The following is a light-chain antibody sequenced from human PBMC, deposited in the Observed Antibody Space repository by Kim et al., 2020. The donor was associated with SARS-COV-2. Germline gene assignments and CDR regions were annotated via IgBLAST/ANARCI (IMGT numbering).Light chain of an antibody. CDR2: SDK. CDR3: AAWDDSLSGSYV. J-gene: IGLJ1*01. CDR1: SSNIGSNT. V-gene: IGLV1-44*01. Sequence: SVTISCFGSSSNIGSNTVNWYQQLPGAAPKLLIYSDKQRPSGVPDRFSGSKSGTSASLAISGLQSEDEADYYCAAWDDSLSGSYVFGPGTKVTVL.